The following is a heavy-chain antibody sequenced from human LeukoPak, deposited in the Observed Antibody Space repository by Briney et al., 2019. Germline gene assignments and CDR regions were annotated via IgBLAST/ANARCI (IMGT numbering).Heavy chain of an antibody. CDR3: ARDRIAVAGRKYYYYMDV. CDR1: GYTFTRYS. J-gene: IGHJ6*03. V-gene: IGHV1-69*06. Sequence: AVKVSCKASGYTFTRYSISWVRQAPGQGLGWMGGIIPIYGTANYAQKFQGRVTITADKSTSTAYMELSSLRSEDTAVYYCARDRIAVAGRKYYYYMDVWGKGTTVTVSS. CDR2: IIPIYGTA. D-gene: IGHD6-19*01.